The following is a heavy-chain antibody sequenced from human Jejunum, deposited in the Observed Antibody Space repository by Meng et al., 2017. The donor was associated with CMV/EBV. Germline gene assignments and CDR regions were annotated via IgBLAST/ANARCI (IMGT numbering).Heavy chain of an antibody. CDR1: GFTVNNAW. V-gene: IGHV3-15*01. CDR2: SKRKSDSDTE. CDR3: AADRYASAYFDY. J-gene: IGHJ4*02. Sequence: SGFTVNNAWMSWVRQAPGKGREWVGRSKRKSDSDTEEYDAPVKDRFTISRDDSLNTLYLQMNTLNTEDTAVYFCAADRYASAYFDYWGPRVLVTVSS. D-gene: IGHD3-16*01.